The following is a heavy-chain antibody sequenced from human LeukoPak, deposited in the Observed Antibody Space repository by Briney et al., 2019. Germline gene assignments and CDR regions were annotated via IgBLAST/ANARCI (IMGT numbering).Heavy chain of an antibody. CDR1: GFTFSSYS. Sequence: GGALRLSCAASGFTFSSYSMNWVRQAPGKGLEWVSSISSSSSYIYYADSVKGRFTISRYNAKNSLSLQMNSLRAEDTVEYYCARDLGYCSSTSCQPILYYYYGMDVWGQGTTVTVSS. V-gene: IGHV3-21*01. J-gene: IGHJ6*02. CDR2: ISSSSSYI. CDR3: ARDLGYCSSTSCQPILYYYYGMDV. D-gene: IGHD2-2*01.